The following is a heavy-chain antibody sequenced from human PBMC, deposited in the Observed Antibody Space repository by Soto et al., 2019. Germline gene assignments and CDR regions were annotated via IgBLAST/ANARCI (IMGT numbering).Heavy chain of an antibody. V-gene: IGHV1-69*01. CDR1: GGTFSSYA. D-gene: IGHD3-22*01. CDR2: RIPIFGTA. CDR3: ARGSPLSQYYYVRSGSMGYVDY. J-gene: IGHJ4*02. Sequence: QVQLVQSGAEVKKPGSSVKVSCKASGGTFSSYAISWVRQAPGQGLEWMGGRIPIFGTANYAQKFQGRVTIPADESTSTSYMELSSLRSEDTAVYYCARGSPLSQYYYVRSGSMGYVDYWGQGTLVTVSS.